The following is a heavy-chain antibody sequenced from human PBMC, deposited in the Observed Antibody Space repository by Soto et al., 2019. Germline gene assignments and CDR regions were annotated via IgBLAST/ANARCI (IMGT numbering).Heavy chain of an antibody. CDR3: ARVLGYFDWLSAGYYYYYFLDF. D-gene: IGHD3-9*01. J-gene: IGHJ6*03. Sequence: GASVKVSCKASGYTFTSYGISWVRQAPGQGLEWMGWISAYNGNTNYAQKLQGRVTMTTDTSTSTAYMELRSLRSDDTAVYYCARVLGYFDWLSAGYYYYYFLDFSGKGSSVTVSS. CDR2: ISAYNGNT. CDR1: GYTFTSYG. V-gene: IGHV1-18*01.